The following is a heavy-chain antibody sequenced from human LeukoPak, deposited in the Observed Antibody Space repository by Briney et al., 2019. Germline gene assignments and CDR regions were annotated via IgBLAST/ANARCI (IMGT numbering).Heavy chain of an antibody. CDR2: IYYSGST. D-gene: IGHD2-2*01. CDR3: ARDYCSSTSCHLDY. V-gene: IGHV4-31*03. J-gene: IGHJ4*02. CDR1: GGSISSGGYY. Sequence: PSETLSLTCTVSGGSISSGGYYWSWIRQPPGRGLEWIGYIYYSGSTYYNPSLKSRVTISVDTSKNQFSLKLSSVTAADTAVYYCARDYCSSTSCHLDYWGQGTLVTVSS.